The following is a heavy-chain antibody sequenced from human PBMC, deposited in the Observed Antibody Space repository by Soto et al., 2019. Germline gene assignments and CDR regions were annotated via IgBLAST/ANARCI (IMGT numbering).Heavy chain of an antibody. V-gene: IGHV1-18*01. D-gene: IGHD3-9*01. CDR2: ISAYNGNT. J-gene: IGHJ3*02. CDR1: GYTFTSYG. CDR3: ARVPLSYHDILTGYYKRDAFDI. Sequence: GASVKVSCKASGYTFTSYGISWVRQAPGQGLEWMGWISAYNGNTNYAQKLQGRVTMTTDTSTSTAYMELRSLRSDDTAVYYCARVPLSYHDILTGYYKRDAFDIWGQGAMVTVSS.